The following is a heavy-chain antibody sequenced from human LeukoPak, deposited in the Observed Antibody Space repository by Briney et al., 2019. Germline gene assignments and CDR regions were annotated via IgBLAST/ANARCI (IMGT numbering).Heavy chain of an antibody. CDR2: ISSSGSTI. V-gene: IGHV3-11*01. CDR1: GFTFSDYY. CDR3: ARDTNGDYGVYYYYGMDV. J-gene: IGHJ6*02. Sequence: AGGSLRLSCAASGFTFSDYYMSWIRQAPGKGLEWVSYISSSGSTIYYADSVKGRFTISRDNAKNSLYLQMNSLRAEDTAVYYCARDTNGDYGVYYYYGMDVWGQGTTVTVSS. D-gene: IGHD4-17*01.